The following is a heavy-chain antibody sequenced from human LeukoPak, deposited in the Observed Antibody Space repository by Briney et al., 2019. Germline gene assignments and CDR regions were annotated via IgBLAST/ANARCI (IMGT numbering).Heavy chain of an antibody. Sequence: GGSLRLSCAASGFTFSSYAMSWVRQAPRKGLEWVSAISGSGGSTYYADSVKGRFTISRDNSKNTLYLQMNSLRAEDTAVYYCASQEYSRATHYWGQGTLVTVSS. V-gene: IGHV3-23*01. CDR2: ISGSGGST. CDR3: ASQEYSRATHY. J-gene: IGHJ4*02. D-gene: IGHD6-6*01. CDR1: GFTFSSYA.